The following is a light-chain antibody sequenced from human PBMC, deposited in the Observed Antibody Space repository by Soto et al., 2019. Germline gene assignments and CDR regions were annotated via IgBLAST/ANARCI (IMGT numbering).Light chain of an antibody. CDR3: QQYDNYPLT. Sequence: IQMTHCPSTLSSSVGYRVTITCRASQSVRSWLYWYQQKPGRATKFMIYDASSLESGVPSRLSGSGSGTEFTITISNLQPDDFATYYCQQYDNYPLTFGGGTKVDIK. CDR2: DAS. V-gene: IGKV1-5*01. J-gene: IGKJ4*01. CDR1: QSVRSW.